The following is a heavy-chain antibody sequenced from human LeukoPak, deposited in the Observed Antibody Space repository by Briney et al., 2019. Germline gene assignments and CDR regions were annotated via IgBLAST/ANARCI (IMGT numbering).Heavy chain of an antibody. CDR3: ARGGRGISNYFDY. V-gene: IGHV3-30*04. J-gene: IGHJ4*02. CDR2: ISYDGSNK. CDR1: GFTFSSYA. Sequence: GGSLRLSCAASGFTFSSYAMHWVRQAPGKGLEWVAVISYDGSNKYYADSVKGRFTISRDNSKNTLYLQMSSLRAEDTAVYYCARGGRGISNYFDYWGQGTLVTVSS. D-gene: IGHD3-16*01.